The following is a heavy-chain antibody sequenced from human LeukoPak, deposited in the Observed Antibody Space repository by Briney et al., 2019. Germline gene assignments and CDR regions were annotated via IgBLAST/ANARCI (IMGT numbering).Heavy chain of an antibody. Sequence: ASVKVSCKASGYTFSSYGISWVRQAPGQGLEWVGWISGYNGNTNYAQKFQGRVTMTTDTSTSTSTSTAYMELRSLRSDDTAVYYCARALLKHQLNWFDPWGQGTLVTVSS. CDR3: ARALLKHQLNWFDP. J-gene: IGHJ5*02. CDR2: ISGYNGNT. CDR1: GYTFSSYG. D-gene: IGHD1-1*01. V-gene: IGHV1-18*01.